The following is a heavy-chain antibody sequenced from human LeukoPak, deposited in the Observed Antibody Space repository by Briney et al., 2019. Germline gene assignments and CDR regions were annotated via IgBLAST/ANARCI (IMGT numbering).Heavy chain of an antibody. CDR2: ISSNWGST. J-gene: IGHJ4*02. Sequence: GGSLRLSCTASGFSFSRNALHWVRQAQGTGLEYVSAISSNWGSTYYADSVKGRFTTSRDNSTNTLYLQLSSLRPEDTAVYYCLRLKYSGSGVDYWGQGTLVTVSS. D-gene: IGHD5-12*01. V-gene: IGHV3-64D*06. CDR3: LRLKYSGSGVDY. CDR1: GFSFSRNA.